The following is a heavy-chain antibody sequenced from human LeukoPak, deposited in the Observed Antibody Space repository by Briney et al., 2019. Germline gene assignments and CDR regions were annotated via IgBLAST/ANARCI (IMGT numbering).Heavy chain of an antibody. CDR1: GGSISSYY. V-gene: IGHV4-59*08. CDR2: IYYSGST. CDR3: ASHYGPYYFDY. J-gene: IGHJ4*02. D-gene: IGHD4-17*01. Sequence: SETLSLTCTVSGGSISSYYWSWVRQPPGKGLEWIGYIYYSGSTNYNPPLKSRVTISVDTSKNQFSLKLSSVTAADTAVYYCASHYGPYYFDYWAREPWSPSPQ.